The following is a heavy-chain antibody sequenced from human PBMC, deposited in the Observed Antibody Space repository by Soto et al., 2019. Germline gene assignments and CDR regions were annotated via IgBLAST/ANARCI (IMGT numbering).Heavy chain of an antibody. D-gene: IGHD4-17*01. CDR3: ARPSGSYGDYAWSLKY. Sequence: QVQLVQSGAEVKKPGASVKVSCKASGYTFTGYSVGWVRQAPGQGLEWMGWISAYSGDTYYAQRFQDRLTKTTDASTSTPYMELTSLRSDDTAVYYCARPSGSYGDYAWSLKYWGQGTLVTVSS. CDR1: GYTFTGYS. V-gene: IGHV1-18*01. CDR2: ISAYSGDT. J-gene: IGHJ4*02.